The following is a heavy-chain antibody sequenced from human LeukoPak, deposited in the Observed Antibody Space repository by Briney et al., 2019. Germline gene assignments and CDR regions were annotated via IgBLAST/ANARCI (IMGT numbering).Heavy chain of an antibody. D-gene: IGHD3-3*01. CDR1: GYTFTSYG. V-gene: IGHV1-18*01. CDR3: ARDRRLRFLEWSSIGYFQH. J-gene: IGHJ1*01. CDR2: IRTDGDNA. Sequence: ASVKVSCKASGYTFTSYGIIWVRQAPGQGLEGMGGIRTDGDNANYAERLQDRVTMTTDTSTSTAYMELRSLRSDDTAVYYCARDRRLRFLEWSSIGYFQHWGQGTLVTVSS.